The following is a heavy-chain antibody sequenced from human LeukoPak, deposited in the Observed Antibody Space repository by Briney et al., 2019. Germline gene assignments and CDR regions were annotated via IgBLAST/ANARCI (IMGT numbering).Heavy chain of an antibody. D-gene: IGHD3-22*01. V-gene: IGHV4-61*02. J-gene: IGHJ4*02. Sequence: SETLSLTCTVSGGSISSGSYYWSWIRQPAGKGLEWIGRIYTSGSTNYNPSLKSRVAISLDTSENHFSLKLSSVTAADTAVYYCARVTTGGYYNYWGQGTLVTVSS. CDR1: GGSISSGSYY. CDR3: ARVTTGGYYNY. CDR2: IYTSGST.